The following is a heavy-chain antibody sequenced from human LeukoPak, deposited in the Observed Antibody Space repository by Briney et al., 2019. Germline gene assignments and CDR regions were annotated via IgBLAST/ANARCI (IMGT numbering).Heavy chain of an antibody. CDR3: ARENIAAAGPDPNFDY. CDR1: GFTFSSNW. CDR2: IKEDGSEK. D-gene: IGHD6-13*01. Sequence: GGSLRLSCAASGFTFSSNWMSWVRQAPGKGLEWVANIKEDGSEKYYVGSVKGRFTISRDNAKNTLYLQMNSLRAEDTAVYYCARENIAAAGPDPNFDYWGQGTLVTVSS. V-gene: IGHV3-7*01. J-gene: IGHJ4*02.